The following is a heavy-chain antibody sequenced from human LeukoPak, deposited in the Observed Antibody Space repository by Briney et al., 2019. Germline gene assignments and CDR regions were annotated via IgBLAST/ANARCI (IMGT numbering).Heavy chain of an antibody. CDR1: GFTFDDYA. J-gene: IGHJ4*02. CDR2: ISYDGSNK. D-gene: IGHD6-19*01. Sequence: GGSLRLSCAASGFTFDDYAMHWVRQAPGKGLEWVAVISYDGSNKYYADSVKGRFTISRDNSKNTLYLQMNSLRAEDTAVYYCARDYLSVAALDYWGQGTLVTVSS. V-gene: IGHV3-30-3*01. CDR3: ARDYLSVAALDY.